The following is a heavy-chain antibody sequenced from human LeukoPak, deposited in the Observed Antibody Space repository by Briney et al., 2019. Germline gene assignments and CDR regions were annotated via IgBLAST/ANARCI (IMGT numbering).Heavy chain of an antibody. CDR1: GYTITDYY. V-gene: IGHV1-2*04. CDR2: IIPNTGGT. Sequence: ASVKVSCKASGYTITDYYLHWVRQAPGQGLEWMGWIIPNTGGTNYAQKFQDWVTMSSDTSISTAYMELSSLRSDDTAVYYCATPADYGGNSGRDAFDIWGQGTMVTVSS. J-gene: IGHJ3*02. D-gene: IGHD4-23*01. CDR3: ATPADYGGNSGRDAFDI.